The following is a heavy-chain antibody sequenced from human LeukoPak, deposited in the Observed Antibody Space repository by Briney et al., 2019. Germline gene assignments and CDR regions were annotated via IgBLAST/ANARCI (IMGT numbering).Heavy chain of an antibody. CDR2: VSAYNGNT. CDR1: GYTFTSYY. CDR3: ARGDSGYYPNWYFDL. J-gene: IGHJ2*01. Sequence: ASVKVSCKASGYTFTSYYITWVRQAPGQGLEWMGWVSAYNGNTNFAQNFQGRVTMTTDASTSTAYTELTSLTSDDTAVYYCARGDSGYYPNWYFDLWGRGTLVTVSS. D-gene: IGHD5-12*01. V-gene: IGHV1-18*01.